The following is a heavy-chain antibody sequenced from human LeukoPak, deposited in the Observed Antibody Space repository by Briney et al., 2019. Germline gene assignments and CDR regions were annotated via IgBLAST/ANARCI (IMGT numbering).Heavy chain of an antibody. CDR2: ISAYNGNT. J-gene: IGHJ4*02. D-gene: IGHD3-3*01. V-gene: IGHV1-18*01. Sequence: ASVKVSCXASGYTFTSYGISWVRQAPGQGLEWMGWISAYNGNTNYAQKLQGRVTMTTDTSTSTAYMELRSLRSDDTAVYYCARDLHYDFWSGYLFDYWGQGTLVTVSS. CDR3: ARDLHYDFWSGYLFDY. CDR1: GYTFTSYG.